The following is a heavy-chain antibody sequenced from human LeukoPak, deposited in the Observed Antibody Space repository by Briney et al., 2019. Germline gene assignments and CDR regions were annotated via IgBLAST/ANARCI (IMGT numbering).Heavy chain of an antibody. CDR2: ISGSGGST. Sequence: GGSLRLSCAASGFTFSSYAMSWVRQAPGKGLEWVSAISGSGGSTYYADSVKGRFTISRDNSKNTLYLQMNSLRAEDTAVYYCARDQSVTNYYYGMDVWGQGTTVTVSS. D-gene: IGHD4-17*01. CDR1: GFTFSSYA. V-gene: IGHV3-23*01. CDR3: ARDQSVTNYYYGMDV. J-gene: IGHJ6*02.